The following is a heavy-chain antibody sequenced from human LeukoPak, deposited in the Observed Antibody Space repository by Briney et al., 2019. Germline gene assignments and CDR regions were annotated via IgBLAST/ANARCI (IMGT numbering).Heavy chain of an antibody. V-gene: IGHV5-51*01. Sequence: GESLKISCKGSGYTFTDYWIGWVRQMPGKGLEWMGIIFPDDSDTKYSPSFQGQVTISVDKSTSTAYLQWSGLKASDSAMYYCRRHDLAGCIGGRCFKSFHYYGMDVWGQGTTVTVSS. CDR3: RRHDLAGCIGGRCFKSFHYYGMDV. CDR1: GYTFTDYW. J-gene: IGHJ6*02. CDR2: IFPDDSDT. D-gene: IGHD2-15*01.